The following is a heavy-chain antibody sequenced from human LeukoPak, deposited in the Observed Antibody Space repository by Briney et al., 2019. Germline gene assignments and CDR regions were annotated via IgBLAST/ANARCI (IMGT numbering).Heavy chain of an antibody. V-gene: IGHV4-4*02. J-gene: IGHJ4*02. Sequence: SGTLSLTCAVSGGSVSSSNWWSWVRQPPGKGLEWIGEIYHSGSTNYNPSLKSRVTISVDKSKNQFSPKLSSVTAADTAVYYCAWLTYSSSWYPRCFDYWGQGTLVTVSS. CDR2: IYHSGST. CDR3: AWLTYSSSWYPRCFDY. D-gene: IGHD6-13*01. CDR1: GGSVSSSNW.